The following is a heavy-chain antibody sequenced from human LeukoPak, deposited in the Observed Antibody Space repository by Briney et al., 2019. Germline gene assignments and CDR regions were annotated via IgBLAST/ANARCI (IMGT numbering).Heavy chain of an antibody. CDR2: IYYSGST. V-gene: IGHV4-39*01. D-gene: IGHD3-3*01. CDR1: GGSISSSSYY. J-gene: IGHJ5*02. CDR3: ARAKRVTIFGVVIPFDP. Sequence: SETLSLTCTVSGGSISSSSYYWGWIRQPPGKGLEWIGSIYYSGSTYYNPSLKSRVTISVDTSKNQFSLKLSSVTAADTAVYYCARAKRVTIFGVVIPFDPWGQGTLVTVS.